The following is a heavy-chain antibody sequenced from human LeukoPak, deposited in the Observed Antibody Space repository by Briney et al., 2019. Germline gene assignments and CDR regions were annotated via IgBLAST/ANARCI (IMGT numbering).Heavy chain of an antibody. D-gene: IGHD5-12*01. CDR3: ARAPDSGYEDN. CDR1: GFTFSSYA. V-gene: IGHV3-48*04. CDR2: ISSSGNTR. Sequence: PGGSLRLSCAASGFTFSSYAMSWVRQAPGKGLEWLSYISSSGNTRHHADSVKGRFTISRDNAKNSLYLQMDSLRPEDTAVYYCARAPDSGYEDNWGQGTLVTVSS. J-gene: IGHJ4*02.